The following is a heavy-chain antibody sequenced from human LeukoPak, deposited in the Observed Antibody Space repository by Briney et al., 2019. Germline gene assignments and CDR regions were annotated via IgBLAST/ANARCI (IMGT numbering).Heavy chain of an antibody. CDR2: ISGNGGGT. CDR3: AKDLLGAATAIPGWRSNWFDP. CDR1: GFTFDDYG. Sequence: GSLRLSCAASGFTFDDYGMSWVRQAPGKGLEWVSTISGNGGGTYYADSVKGRFTISRDNSKNTLYLQMNSLRAEDTAVYYCAKDLLGAATAIPGWRSNWFDPWGQGTLVTVSS. J-gene: IGHJ5*02. V-gene: IGHV3-23*01. D-gene: IGHD2-2*02.